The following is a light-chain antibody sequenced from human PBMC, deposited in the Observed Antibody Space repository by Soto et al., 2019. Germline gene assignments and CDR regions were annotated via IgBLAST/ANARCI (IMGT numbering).Light chain of an antibody. Sequence: EIVLTQSPGTLSLSPGERATLSCRASQSVSSSYLAWYQQKPGQAPRLLIYGASSRATGIPERFSGSGSGKDVTLTSSRLEPEDFAVYYCQQYGSSPCTFGPGTKVDIK. V-gene: IGKV3-20*01. CDR3: QQYGSSPCT. J-gene: IGKJ3*01. CDR1: QSVSSSY. CDR2: GAS.